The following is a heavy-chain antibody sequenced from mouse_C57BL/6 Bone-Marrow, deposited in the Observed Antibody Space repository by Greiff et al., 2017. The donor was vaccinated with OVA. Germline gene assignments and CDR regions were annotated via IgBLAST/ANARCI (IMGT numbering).Heavy chain of an antibody. Sequence: QVQLQQPGAELVKPGASVKLSCKASGYTFTSYWMHWVKQRPGQGLEWIGMIHPNSGSTNYNEKFKSKATLTVDKSSSTAYMQLSSLTSEDSAVDYCARYDYYGSSHWYFDVWGTGTTVTVSS. J-gene: IGHJ1*03. D-gene: IGHD1-1*01. CDR2: IHPNSGST. CDR1: GYTFTSYW. CDR3: ARYDYYGSSHWYFDV. V-gene: IGHV1-64*01.